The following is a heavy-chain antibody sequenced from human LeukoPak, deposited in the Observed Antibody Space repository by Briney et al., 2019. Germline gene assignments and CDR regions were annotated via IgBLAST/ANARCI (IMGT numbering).Heavy chain of an antibody. D-gene: IGHD6-19*01. CDR2: ISTDGSST. CDR1: GFSFSSYW. J-gene: IGHJ4*02. V-gene: IGHV3-74*01. CDR3: ARPSSGWYGS. Sequence: PGGSLRLSCAVSGFSFSSYWMHWVRQAPGKGLVWVSRISTDGSSTTYADSVRGRFTISRDNPKNTLYLQMDSLRAEGTAVYYCARPSSGWYGSWGQGTLVTVSS.